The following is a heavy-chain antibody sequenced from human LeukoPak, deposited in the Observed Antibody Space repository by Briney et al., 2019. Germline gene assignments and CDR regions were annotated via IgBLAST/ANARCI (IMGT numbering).Heavy chain of an antibody. Sequence: GGSLRLSCAASGFIFSSYAMHWVRQAPGKGLEWVAVISYDGSNKYYADSVKGRFTISRGNSKNTLYLQMNSLRAEDTAVYNCARGSGYLETFDYWGQGTLVTISS. V-gene: IGHV3-30*04. D-gene: IGHD3-22*01. CDR3: ARGSGYLETFDY. CDR2: ISYDGSNK. J-gene: IGHJ4*02. CDR1: GFIFSSYA.